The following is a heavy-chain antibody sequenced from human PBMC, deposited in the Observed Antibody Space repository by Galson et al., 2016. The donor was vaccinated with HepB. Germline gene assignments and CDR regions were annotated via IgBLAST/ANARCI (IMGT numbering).Heavy chain of an antibody. V-gene: IGHV3-48*04. D-gene: IGHD1-1*01. CDR2: ISVYRTI. Sequence: SLRLSCAASGFTFSSYSMNWVRQAPGKGLEWVSYISVYRTIYYADSVKGRFTISRDNARNSLYLQMNTLRADDTAVYCCARSVEGHFDYWGQGILVTVSS. CDR1: GFTFSSYS. J-gene: IGHJ4*02. CDR3: ARSVEGHFDY.